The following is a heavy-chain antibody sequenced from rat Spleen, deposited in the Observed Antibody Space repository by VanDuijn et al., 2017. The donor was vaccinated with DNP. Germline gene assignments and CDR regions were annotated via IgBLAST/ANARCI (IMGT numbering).Heavy chain of an antibody. J-gene: IGHJ2*01. D-gene: IGHD5-1*01. CDR1: GFTFSDQY. CDR3: TAELGGY. V-gene: IGHV5-20*01. Sequence: EVQLVESGGGLVQPGGSLKLSCAASGFTFSDQYMAWVRQAPTEGLEWVAYISSDGFTTYYGDSVKGRFTISRDNVKSTLYLQMDSLRSEDTATYYCTAELGGYWGQGVMVAVSS. CDR2: ISSDGFTT.